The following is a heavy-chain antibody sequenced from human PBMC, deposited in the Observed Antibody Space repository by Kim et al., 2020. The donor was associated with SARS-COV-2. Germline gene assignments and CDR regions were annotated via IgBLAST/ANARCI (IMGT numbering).Heavy chain of an antibody. J-gene: IGHJ4*02. CDR3: AKRIGYCTNGVCFFDY. D-gene: IGHD2-8*01. V-gene: IGHV3-23*01. Sequence: SVKGRCTISRDNSKTTLYLQMNSLRAEDTAVYYCAKRIGYCTNGVCFFDYWGQGTLVTVSS.